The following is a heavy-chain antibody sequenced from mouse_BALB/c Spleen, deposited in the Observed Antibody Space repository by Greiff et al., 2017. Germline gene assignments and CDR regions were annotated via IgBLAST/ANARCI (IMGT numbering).Heavy chain of an antibody. CDR2: IYPSDSST. V-gene: IGHV1-69*02. J-gene: IGHJ4*01. CDR1: GYTFTSYW. Sequence: QVQLQQPGAELVRPGASVKLSCKASGYTFTSYWINWVKQRPGQGLEWIGNIYPSDSSTNYNHKFKDKATLTVDKSSSTASMQLSSPTSEDSAVYYGTKSGGNTDFYAMDYWGQGTSVTVSS. D-gene: IGHD2-1*01. CDR3: TKSGGNTDFYAMDY.